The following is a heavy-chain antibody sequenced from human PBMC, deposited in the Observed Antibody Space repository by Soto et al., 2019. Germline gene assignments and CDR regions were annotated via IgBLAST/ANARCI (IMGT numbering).Heavy chain of an antibody. V-gene: IGHV3-7*01. CDR2: IKQDGSAK. CDR1: GFTFSIYW. D-gene: IGHD6-13*01. Sequence: EVQLVESGGGLVQPGGSLRLSCAASGFTFSIYWMSWVRQAPGKGLEGVANIKQDGSAKYYVDSVKGRFTIARDNAKNSLYLQMNILRAEDTAVYYCARDIFTGSSWYLGGYWGQGNLVPVSS. CDR3: ARDIFTGSSWYLGGY. J-gene: IGHJ4*02.